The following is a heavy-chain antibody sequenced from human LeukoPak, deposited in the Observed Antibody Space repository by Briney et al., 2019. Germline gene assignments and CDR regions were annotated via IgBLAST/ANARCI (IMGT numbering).Heavy chain of an antibody. J-gene: IGHJ4*02. D-gene: IGHD3-16*01. CDR3: ARGSWPDYDYVWPMDY. Sequence: GGSLRLSCAASGFTFSSYAMHWVRQAPGKGLEWAAVISYDGSNKYYADSVKGRFATSRDNSKNTLYLQMNSLRAEDTAVYYCARGSWPDYDYVWPMDYWGQGTLVTVSS. CDR1: GFTFSSYA. CDR2: ISYDGSNK. V-gene: IGHV3-30*09.